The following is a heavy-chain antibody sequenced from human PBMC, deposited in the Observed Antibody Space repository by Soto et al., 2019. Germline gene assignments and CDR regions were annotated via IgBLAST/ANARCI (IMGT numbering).Heavy chain of an antibody. J-gene: IGHJ4*02. CDR1: GFTVSNNY. CDR3: AAQPGGGGY. V-gene: IGHV3-53*01. CDR2: IYSGGYT. Sequence: EVQLVESGGGLIQPGGSLRLSCAVSGFTVSNNYMSWVRQAPGNGLEGVSVIYSGGYTAYGDSVKGRFTISRDNSKNTLIFQRKCRSGEDRAVYYWAAQPGGGGYWGQGTLVTVSS. D-gene: IGHD2-2*01.